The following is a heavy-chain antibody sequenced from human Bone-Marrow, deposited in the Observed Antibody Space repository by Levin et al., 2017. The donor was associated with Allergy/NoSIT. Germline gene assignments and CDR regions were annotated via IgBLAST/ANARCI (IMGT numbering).Heavy chain of an antibody. D-gene: IGHD6-19*01. CDR1: GFTFSSYA. Sequence: GESLKISCAASGFTFSSYAMHWVRQAPGKGLEWVAVISYDGSNKYYADSVKGRFTISRDNSKNTLYLQMNSLRAEDTAVYYCARDKNRQWLVQGYYYYYYGMDVWGQGTTVTVSS. CDR3: ARDKNRQWLVQGYYYYYYGMDV. CDR2: ISYDGSNK. J-gene: IGHJ6*02. V-gene: IGHV3-30*04.